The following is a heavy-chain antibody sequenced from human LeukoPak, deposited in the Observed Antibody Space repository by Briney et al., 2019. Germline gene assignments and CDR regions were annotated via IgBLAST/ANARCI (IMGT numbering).Heavy chain of an antibody. Sequence: SETLSLTCTVSGGSISSYYWSWIRQSAGKGLEWIGRIYTSGSTNYNPSLKSRLTMSVDTSKNQFSLKLRSVTAADTAVYYCARDRLVNFDFWGQGILVTVPS. J-gene: IGHJ4*02. CDR3: ARDRLVNFDF. D-gene: IGHD2-8*02. CDR1: GGSISSYY. V-gene: IGHV4-4*07. CDR2: IYTSGST.